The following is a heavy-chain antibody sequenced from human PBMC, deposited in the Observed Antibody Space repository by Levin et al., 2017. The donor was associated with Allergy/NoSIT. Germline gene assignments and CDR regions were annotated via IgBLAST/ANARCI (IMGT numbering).Heavy chain of an antibody. CDR2: INHSGGT. V-gene: IGHV4-34*01. D-gene: IGHD6-19*01. Sequence: GSLRLSCAVYGGSFSGYYWSWIRQPPGKGLEWIGEINHSGGTNYNPSLKRRVTISVDTSKNQFSLKLSSVTAADTAVYYCARFGSGWFYFDCWGQGALVTVSS. CDR1: GGSFSGYY. CDR3: ARFGSGWFYFDC. J-gene: IGHJ4*02.